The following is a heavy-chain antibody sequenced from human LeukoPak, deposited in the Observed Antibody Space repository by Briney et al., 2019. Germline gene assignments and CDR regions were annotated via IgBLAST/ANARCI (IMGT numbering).Heavy chain of an antibody. CDR3: ARPGYSSGFTYAFDI. V-gene: IGHV4-39*01. J-gene: IGHJ3*02. CDR2: IYYSGNT. Sequence: SETLSLTCTVSGGSISSSSYYWGWIRQPPGKGLEWIGSIYYSGNTYYNPSLKSRVTISVDTSKNQFSLKLSSVTAADTAVYYCARPGYSSGFTYAFDIWGQGTMVTVSS. CDR1: GGSISSSSYY. D-gene: IGHD6-19*01.